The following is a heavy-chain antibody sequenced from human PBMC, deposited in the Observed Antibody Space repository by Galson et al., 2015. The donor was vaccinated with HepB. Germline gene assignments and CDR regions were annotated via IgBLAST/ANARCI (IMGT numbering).Heavy chain of an antibody. CDR2: ISYDGSNK. D-gene: IGHD2-2*01. CDR3: ARDQHKQIVVVPAAMGY. Sequence: SLRLSCAASGFTFSSYAMHWVRQAPGKGLEWVAVISYDGSNKYYADSVKGRSTISRDNSKNTLYLQMNSLRAEDTAVYYCARDQHKQIVVVPAAMGYWGQGTLVTVSS. V-gene: IGHV3-30-3*01. CDR1: GFTFSSYA. J-gene: IGHJ4*02.